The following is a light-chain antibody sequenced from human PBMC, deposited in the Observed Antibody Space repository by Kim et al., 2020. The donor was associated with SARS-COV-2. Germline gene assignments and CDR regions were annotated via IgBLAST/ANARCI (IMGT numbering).Light chain of an antibody. CDR2: NVT. V-gene: IGLV2-14*03. J-gene: IGLJ2*01. CDR3: TSYTGADTVV. CDR1: SSLVGDYNY. Sequence: GQSITISCTGTSSLVGDYNYVSWYQQHPDKAPKLIIYNVTYRPSGVSTHFSGSKSGNTASLTISGLQAVDEADYYCTSYTGADTVVFGGGTQLTVL.